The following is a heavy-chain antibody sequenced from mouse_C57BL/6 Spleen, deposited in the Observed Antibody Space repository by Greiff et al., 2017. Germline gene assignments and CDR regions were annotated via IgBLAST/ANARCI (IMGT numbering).Heavy chain of an antibody. CDR1: GYTFTSYW. J-gene: IGHJ4*01. CDR2: IYPGSGST. D-gene: IGHD2-12*01. CDR3: ARDLPYALEAMDY. V-gene: IGHV1-55*01. Sequence: QVQLQQPGAELVKPGASVTMSCKASGYTFTSYWITWVKQRPGQGLEWIGDIYPGSGSTNYNEKFKSKATLTVDTSSSTAYMQLSSLTSEDSAVYYCARDLPYALEAMDYWGQGTSVTVSS.